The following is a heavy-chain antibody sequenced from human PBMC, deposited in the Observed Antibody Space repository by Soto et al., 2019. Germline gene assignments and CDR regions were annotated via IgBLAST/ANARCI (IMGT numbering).Heavy chain of an antibody. V-gene: IGHV4-59*01. D-gene: IGHD2-2*01. Sequence: QVQLQESGPGLVKPSETLSLTCTVSGGSISSYYWSWIRQPPGKGLEWIGYIYYSGSTNYNPSLKCRVTISVDTSKNQFSLKLSSVTAADTAVYYCALEGYCSSTSCYGGTFDIWGQGTMVTVSS. CDR2: IYYSGST. CDR3: ALEGYCSSTSCYGGTFDI. J-gene: IGHJ3*02. CDR1: GGSISSYY.